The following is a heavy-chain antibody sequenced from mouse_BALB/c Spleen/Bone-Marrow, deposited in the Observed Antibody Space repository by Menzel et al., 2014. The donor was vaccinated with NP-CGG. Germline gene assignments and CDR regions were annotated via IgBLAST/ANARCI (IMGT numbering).Heavy chain of an antibody. CDR2: IDPANGNT. CDR3: ARWEYYAMDY. J-gene: IGHJ4*01. D-gene: IGHD4-1*01. V-gene: IGHV14-3*02. CDR1: GFKIKDTY. Sequence: VQLKESGAELVKPGASVKLSCTAYGFKIKDTYMHWVKQRPEQGLEWIGRIDPANGNTKYDPKFQGKATITADTSSNTAYLQLSSLTSEDTAVYYCARWEYYAMDYWGQGTSVTVSS.